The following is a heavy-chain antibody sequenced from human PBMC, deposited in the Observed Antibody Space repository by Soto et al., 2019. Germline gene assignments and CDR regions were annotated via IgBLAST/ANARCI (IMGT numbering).Heavy chain of an antibody. CDR3: ARDGLLRMDV. CDR2: IYYSGST. CDR1: GGSISSGAYY. Sequence: QVQLQESGPGLVKPSQTMSLTCTVCGGSISSGAYYWSWIRQHPGKGLEWIGYIYYSGSTYYNPSLKSRVTLSVDTSKNPSSLNLSSVTAADTAVYYCARDGLLRMDVWGHGTTVTVSS. V-gene: IGHV4-31*03. J-gene: IGHJ6*02. D-gene: IGHD3-3*01.